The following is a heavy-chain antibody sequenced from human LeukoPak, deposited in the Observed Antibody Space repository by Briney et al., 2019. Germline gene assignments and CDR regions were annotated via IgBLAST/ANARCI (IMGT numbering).Heavy chain of an antibody. Sequence: ASVKVSCKASGYTFTGYYMHWVRQAPGQGLEWMGWINPNSGGTNYAQKFQGRVTMTRDTSISTAYMELSRLRSDDTAVYYCARVGDYTRGYYYYYTDVWGKGTTVTISS. D-gene: IGHD4-17*01. CDR2: INPNSGGT. CDR3: ARVGDYTRGYYYYYTDV. V-gene: IGHV1-2*02. J-gene: IGHJ6*03. CDR1: GYTFTGYY.